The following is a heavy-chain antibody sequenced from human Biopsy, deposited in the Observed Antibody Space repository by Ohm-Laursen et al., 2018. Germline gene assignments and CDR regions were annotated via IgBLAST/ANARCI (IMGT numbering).Heavy chain of an antibody. V-gene: IGHV1-8*01. D-gene: IGHD6-6*01. CDR2: MIPSSGKT. J-gene: IGHJ5*02. CDR3: ARGYSRRVSIFEASIYWFDT. Sequence: EASVKVSCKASGYSFSTYDVNWVRQARGQGLEWMGWMIPSSGKTGYAQRFQGRVTLTMNTSISTAYMELSGLRSEDTAVYFCARGYSRRVSIFEASIYWFDTWGQGTLVTVS. CDR1: GYSFSTYD.